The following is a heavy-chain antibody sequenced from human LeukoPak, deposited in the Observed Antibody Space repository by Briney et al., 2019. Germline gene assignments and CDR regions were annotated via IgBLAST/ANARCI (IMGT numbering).Heavy chain of an antibody. D-gene: IGHD3-16*02. CDR2: ISSRSHYM. CDR1: GFSFSDYS. J-gene: IGHJ3*01. CDR3: ARDQAYSYHDGFDV. V-gene: IGHV3-21*01. Sequence: GGSLRLSCAASGFSFSDYSMNWVRQAPGKGLEWVSSISSRSHYMYYADSVKGRFTISRDNAKNSLFPQVNGLRAEDTAVYYCARDQAYSYHDGFDVWGQGTMVAVSS.